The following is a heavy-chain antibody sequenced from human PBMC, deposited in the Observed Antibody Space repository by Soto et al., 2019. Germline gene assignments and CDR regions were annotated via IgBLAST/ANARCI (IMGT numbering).Heavy chain of an antibody. J-gene: IGHJ4*02. CDR1: GFTFSSYA. D-gene: IGHD2-15*01. CDR2: ISGSGGST. V-gene: IGHV3-23*01. Sequence: EVQLLESGGGLVQPGGSLRLSCAASGFTFSSYAMSWVRQAPGKGLEWVSAISGSGGSTYYADSVKGRFTISRDNSKNTRYLQMNSLRSVDTAVYYCAKGGVVVVANPDYWGQGTLVTVSS. CDR3: AKGGVVVVANPDY.